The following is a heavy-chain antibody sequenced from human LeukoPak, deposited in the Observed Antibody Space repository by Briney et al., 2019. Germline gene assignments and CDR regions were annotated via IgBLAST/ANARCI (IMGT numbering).Heavy chain of an antibody. J-gene: IGHJ4*02. CDR3: ARDSEEYGSGWYVY. CDR1: GYTFTSYG. D-gene: IGHD6-19*01. V-gene: IGHV1-18*01. CDR2: ISAYNGNT. Sequence: ASVKVSCKASGYTFTSYGISWVRQAPGQGLEWMGWISAYNGNTNYAQKVQGRVTMTTDTSTSTAYMELRSLRSDDTAVYYCARDSEEYGSGWYVYWGQGTLVTVSS.